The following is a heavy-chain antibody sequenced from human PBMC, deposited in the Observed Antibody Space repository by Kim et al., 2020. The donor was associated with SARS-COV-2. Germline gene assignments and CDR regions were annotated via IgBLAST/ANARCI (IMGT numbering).Heavy chain of an antibody. CDR3: ARGNYGDYNYYYYYYMHV. J-gene: IGHJ6*03. CDR2: IYHSGST. Sequence: SETLSLTCAVSGGSISSSNWWSWVRQPPGKGLEWIGEIYHSGSTNYNPSLKSRVTISVDKSKNQFSLKLSSVTAADTAVYYCARGNYGDYNYYYYYYMHVWGKGTTVTVSS. CDR1: GGSISSSNW. V-gene: IGHV4-4*02. D-gene: IGHD4-17*01.